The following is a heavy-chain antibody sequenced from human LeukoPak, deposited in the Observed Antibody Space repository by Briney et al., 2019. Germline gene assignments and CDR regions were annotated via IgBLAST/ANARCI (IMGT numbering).Heavy chain of an antibody. D-gene: IGHD5-18*01. CDR3: ARDSSPGLWYHPDAFDI. CDR1: GITFSNYA. J-gene: IGHJ3*02. V-gene: IGHV3-48*03. CDR2: ISGDGSST. Sequence: GGSLRLSCTASGITFSNYAMNWVRQAPGKGLEWVSIISGDGSSTIYADSVRGRFTISRDNANNSLYLQMDSLRAEDTAVYYCARDSSPGLWYHPDAFDIWGQGTMVSVSS.